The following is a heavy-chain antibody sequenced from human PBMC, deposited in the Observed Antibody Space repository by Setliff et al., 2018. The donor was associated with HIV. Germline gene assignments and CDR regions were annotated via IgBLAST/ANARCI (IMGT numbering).Heavy chain of an antibody. D-gene: IGHD3-22*01. V-gene: IGHV4-38-2*02. CDR1: GYSISSGYY. CDR3: ARDYYDSSGYIFFPGLPDY. Sequence: SETLSLTCAVSGYSISSGYYWGWIRQPPGKGLEWIGSIYYSGSTYYNPSLKSRVTISVDTSKNQFSLKLSSVTAADTAVYYCARDYYDSSGYIFFPGLPDYWGQGTLVTVSS. CDR2: IYYSGST. J-gene: IGHJ4*02.